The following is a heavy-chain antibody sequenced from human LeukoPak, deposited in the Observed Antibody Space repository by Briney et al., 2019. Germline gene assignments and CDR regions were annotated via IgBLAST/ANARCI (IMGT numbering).Heavy chain of an antibody. D-gene: IGHD1-1*01. J-gene: IGHJ6*03. CDR2: IYYSGST. CDR1: GGSISSYY. Sequence: SEILSLTCTVSGGSISSYYWSWIRQPPGKGLEWIGYIYYSGSTNYNPSLKSRVTISVDTSKNQFSLKLSSVTAADTAVYYCARGGRHYYYYMDVWGKGTTVTISS. V-gene: IGHV4-59*01. CDR3: ARGGRHYYYYMDV.